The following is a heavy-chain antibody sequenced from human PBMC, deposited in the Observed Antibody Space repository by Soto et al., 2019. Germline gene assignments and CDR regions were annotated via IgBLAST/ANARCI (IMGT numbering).Heavy chain of an antibody. V-gene: IGHV3-30-3*01. CDR2: ISYDGSNK. Sequence: QVQLVESGGGVVQPGRSLRLSCAASGFTFSSYAMHWVRQAPGKGLEWVAVISYDGSNKYYADSVKGRFTISRDNSKNTLYLQMNSLRAEDTAVYYCARAPYYYDSSGYYYLDYWGQGTLVTVSS. CDR1: GFTFSSYA. D-gene: IGHD3-22*01. J-gene: IGHJ4*02. CDR3: ARAPYYYDSSGYYYLDY.